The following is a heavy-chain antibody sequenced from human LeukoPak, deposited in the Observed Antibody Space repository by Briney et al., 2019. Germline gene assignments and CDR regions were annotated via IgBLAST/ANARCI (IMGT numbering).Heavy chain of an antibody. CDR3: CRGPRLGMGKVIFDY. Sequence: GRSLRLSCARSGFRFSSDAMHCVRQAPGKGLEWVAATSHNEYNKYYADSVNGRFTISRDNSKNTLYLEVNSLRADDTAVYYCCRGPRLGMGKVIFDYCGQGTLVTVSS. D-gene: IGHD3-10*01. CDR2: TSHNEYNK. V-gene: IGHV3-30-3*01. J-gene: IGHJ4*02. CDR1: GFRFSSDA.